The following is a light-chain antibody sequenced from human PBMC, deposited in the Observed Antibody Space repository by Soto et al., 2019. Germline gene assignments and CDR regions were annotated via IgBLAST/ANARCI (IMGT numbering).Light chain of an antibody. Sequence: EIVMTQSPATLSVSPGERASLSCRASPSVGSNLAWYQQTAGQAPRLLIYGASTRATGIPARFSGSGSGTNFTLSISSLHSEDFAVYSCQQYTNWPYTFGQGTKLEIK. CDR2: GAS. J-gene: IGKJ2*01. V-gene: IGKV3-15*01. CDR1: PSVGSN. CDR3: QQYTNWPYT.